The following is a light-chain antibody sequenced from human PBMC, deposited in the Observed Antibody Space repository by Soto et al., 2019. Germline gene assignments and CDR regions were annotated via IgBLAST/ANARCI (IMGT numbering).Light chain of an antibody. J-gene: IGKJ1*01. CDR3: QQYGSSPT. CDR1: QTVSNNY. V-gene: IGKV3-20*01. CDR2: GAS. Sequence: EMVLTQSPGTLALSPGERATLSCRASQTVSNNYLAWYQQKLGQAPRLLIYGASSRAAGIPDRFSGSGSGTDFTLTISRLEPEDFAVYFCQQYGSSPTFGRGTK.